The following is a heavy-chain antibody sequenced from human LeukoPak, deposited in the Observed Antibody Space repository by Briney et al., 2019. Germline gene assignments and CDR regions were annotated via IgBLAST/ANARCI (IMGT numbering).Heavy chain of an antibody. CDR1: GDSVSSNSAA. V-gene: IGHV6-1*01. Sequence: SQTLSLTCVISGDSVSSNSAAWNWIRQSPSRGLEWLGRTYYRSRWYYDYSVAVKSRVTINPDTSKNQFSLQLSSVTPEDTAVYYCVRDPVGGSTIFDCWGQGTLVTVSS. D-gene: IGHD1-26*01. CDR3: VRDPVGGSTIFDC. J-gene: IGHJ4*02. CDR2: TYYRSRWYY.